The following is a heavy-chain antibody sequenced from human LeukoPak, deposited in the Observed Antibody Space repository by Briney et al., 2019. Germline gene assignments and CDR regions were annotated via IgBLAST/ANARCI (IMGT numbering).Heavy chain of an antibody. CDR2: ISAYNGNT. CDR3: ATTVSVGRHDGFDI. D-gene: IGHD1/OR15-1a*01. J-gene: IGHJ3*02. V-gene: IGHV1-18*01. Sequence: ASVKVSCKASGYTFTSYGISWVRQAPGQGLEWMGWISAYNGNTNYAQKLQGRVTMTTDTSRDTAYMELSSLRAEDTAVYYCATTVSVGRHDGFDIWGQGTMVTASS. CDR1: GYTFTSYG.